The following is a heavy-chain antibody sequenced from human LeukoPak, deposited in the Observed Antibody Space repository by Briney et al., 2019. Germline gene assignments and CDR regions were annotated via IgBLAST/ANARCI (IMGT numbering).Heavy chain of an antibody. Sequence: SQTLSLTCAISGDSVSSHFAAWNWIRQSPSRGLEWLGRTYYRSRWFNDYAVSVKSRITLNPDTSKNQFSLQLNSVTPEDTAVYFCVRDSGVGLDAFDIWGQGTMVTVSS. D-gene: IGHD3-3*01. V-gene: IGHV6-1*01. J-gene: IGHJ3*02. CDR2: TYYRSRWFN. CDR1: GDSVSSHFAA. CDR3: VRDSGVGLDAFDI.